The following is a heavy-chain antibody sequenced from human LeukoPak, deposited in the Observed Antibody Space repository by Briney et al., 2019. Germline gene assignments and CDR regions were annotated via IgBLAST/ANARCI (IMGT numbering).Heavy chain of an antibody. CDR1: GDSISSYY. CDR3: ARTTLLWFGEFLKNDAFDI. Sequence: SETLSLTCTVSGDSISSYYWSWIRQPAGKGLEWIGRIYTSGTTNYNPSLKSRVTMSVDTSKNQFSLKLSSVTAADTAVYYCARTTLLWFGEFLKNDAFDIWGQGTMVTVSS. J-gene: IGHJ3*02. D-gene: IGHD3-10*01. V-gene: IGHV4-4*07. CDR2: IYTSGTT.